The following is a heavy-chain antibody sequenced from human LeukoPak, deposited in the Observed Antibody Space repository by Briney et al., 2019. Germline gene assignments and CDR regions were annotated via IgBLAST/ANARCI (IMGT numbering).Heavy chain of an antibody. J-gene: IGHJ4*02. CDR3: ARGGISSGYYEYYFDY. CDR2: INPKSGGT. CDR1: GYTFTGYY. Sequence: GASVKVSCKASGYTFTGYYMHWVRQAPGQGLEWMGWINPKSGGTNYAQKFQGRVTMTRDTSISTAYMDLSRLRSDDTAVYYCARGGISSGYYEYYFDYWGQGTLVTVSS. V-gene: IGHV1-2*02. D-gene: IGHD3-22*01.